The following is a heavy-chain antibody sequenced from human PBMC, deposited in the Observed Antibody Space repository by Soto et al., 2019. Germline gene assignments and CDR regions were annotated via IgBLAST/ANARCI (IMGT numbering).Heavy chain of an antibody. D-gene: IGHD6-6*01. V-gene: IGHV5-51*01. CDR3: ARQRSSNYYYYGMDV. CDR2: IYPGDSDT. J-gene: IGHJ6*02. CDR1: GYIFTSYW. Sequence: GESLKISCNGSGYIFTSYWIGWVRQMPGKGLEWMGIIYPGDSDTRYSPSFQGQVTISADKSISTAYLQWSSLKASDTAMYYCARQRSSNYYYYGMDVWGQGTTVTVS.